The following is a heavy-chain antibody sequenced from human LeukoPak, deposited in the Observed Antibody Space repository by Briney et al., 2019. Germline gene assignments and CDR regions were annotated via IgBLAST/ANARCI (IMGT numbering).Heavy chain of an antibody. CDR1: GFAFSDYS. D-gene: IGHD1-26*01. J-gene: IGHJ4*02. CDR3: ARDRSGSYPYYFDY. V-gene: IGHV3-21*01. Sequence: PGGSLRLSCAASGFAFSDYSMNWVRQAPGKGLEWVSSISSRSAYIHYTDSVKGRFTISRDIAENSLYLQMNNLRADDTAVYYCARDRSGSYPYYFDYWGQGTVVTVSS. CDR2: ISSRSAYI.